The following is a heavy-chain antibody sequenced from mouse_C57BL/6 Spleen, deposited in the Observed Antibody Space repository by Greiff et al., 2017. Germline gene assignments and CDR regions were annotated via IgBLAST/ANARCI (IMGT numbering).Heavy chain of an antibody. CDR1: GYTFTSYW. J-gene: IGHJ1*03. CDR3: ARCRWGGTGWYFDV. D-gene: IGHD2-3*01. CDR2: IHPNSGST. V-gene: IGHV1-64*01. Sequence: VQLQQPGAELVKPGASVKLSCKASGYTFTSYWMHWVKQRPGQGLEWIGMIHPNSGSTNYNEKFKSKATLTVDKSSSTAYMQLSSLTSEDSAVYYCARCRWGGTGWYFDVWGTGTTVTVSS.